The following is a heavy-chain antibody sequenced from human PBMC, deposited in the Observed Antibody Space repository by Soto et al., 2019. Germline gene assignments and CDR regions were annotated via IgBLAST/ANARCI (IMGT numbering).Heavy chain of an antibody. CDR2: ISAYNGNT. D-gene: IGHD3-10*01. CDR1: GYTFTSYG. Sequence: ASVKVSCKASGYTFTSYGIGWVRQAPGQGLEWMGWISAYNGNTNYAQKLQGRVTMTTDTSTSTAYMELRSLRSDDTAVYYCARDDDTMVRGVVGGMDVWGQGTTVTSP. V-gene: IGHV1-18*01. J-gene: IGHJ6*02. CDR3: ARDDDTMVRGVVGGMDV.